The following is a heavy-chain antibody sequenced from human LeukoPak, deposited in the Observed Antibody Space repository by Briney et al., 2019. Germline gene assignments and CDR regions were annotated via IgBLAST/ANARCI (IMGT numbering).Heavy chain of an antibody. V-gene: IGHV3-23*01. J-gene: IGHJ4*02. CDR2: ISGSGGST. D-gene: IGHD3-3*01. CDR3: AKTPPTDFWSGSHLFNDY. Sequence: PGGSLRLSCAASGFTFSSYAMSWVRQAPGKGLEWVSAISGSGGSTYYADSVKGRFTISRDNSKNTLYLQMNSLRAEDTAVYYCAKTPPTDFWSGSHLFNDYWGQGTLVTVSS. CDR1: GFTFSSYA.